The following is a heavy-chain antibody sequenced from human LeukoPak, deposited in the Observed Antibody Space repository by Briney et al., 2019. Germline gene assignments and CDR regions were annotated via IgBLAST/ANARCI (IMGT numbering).Heavy chain of an antibody. J-gene: IGHJ4*02. CDR2: IRANGGTT. D-gene: IGHD6-6*01. CDR3: AKRFGSSSRNSDY. V-gene: IGHV3-23*01. Sequence: GGSLRLSCAASGLTFSSYDMSWVRQAPGKGLEWLSVIRANGGTTYYADSVKGRFTISRDNSRNTLYLQMNSLRAEDTAVYYCAKRFGSSSRNSDYWGQGTLVTVSS. CDR1: GLTFSSYD.